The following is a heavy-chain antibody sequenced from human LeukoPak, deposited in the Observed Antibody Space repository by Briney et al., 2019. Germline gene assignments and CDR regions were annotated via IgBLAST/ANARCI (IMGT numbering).Heavy chain of an antibody. CDR2: IIPIFGTA. V-gene: IGHV1-69*13. Sequence: ASVKVSCKASGGTFSSYAISWVRQAPGQGLEWMGGIIPIFGTANYAQKFQGRVTITADESTSTAYMELSSLRSEDTAVYYCAREAGYCSGGSCYDGNNYFDYWGQGTLVTVSS. CDR1: GGTFSSYA. J-gene: IGHJ4*02. D-gene: IGHD2-15*01. CDR3: AREAGYCSGGSCYDGNNYFDY.